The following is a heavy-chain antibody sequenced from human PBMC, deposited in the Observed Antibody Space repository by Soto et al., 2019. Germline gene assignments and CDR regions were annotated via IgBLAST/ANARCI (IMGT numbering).Heavy chain of an antibody. J-gene: IGHJ4*02. CDR1: GYTFTSYG. V-gene: IGHV1-18*01. CDR2: ISAYNGNT. CDR3: ARVSSSWYHLTQPIDY. D-gene: IGHD6-13*01. Sequence: ASVKVSCKASGYTFTSYGISWVRQAPGQGLECMGWISAYNGNTNYAQKLQGRVTMTTDTSTSTAYMELRSLRSDDTAVYYCARVSSSWYHLTQPIDYWGQGALVTVSS.